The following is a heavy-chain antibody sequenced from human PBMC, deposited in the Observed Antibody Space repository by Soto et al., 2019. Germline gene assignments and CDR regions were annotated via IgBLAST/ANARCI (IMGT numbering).Heavy chain of an antibody. CDR3: ARKHPLDSRVSYN. CDR2: IYPRDSDI. CDR1: GDRFTGFW. J-gene: IGHJ4*02. Sequence: PGESLKISCKVFGDRFTGFWIGWVRHRPGKGLEWVGSIYPRDSDIRYNPSFEGQVTVSADRSTTTAFLQWSSLMASDTAIYYCARKHPLDSRVSYNWGQGAMATV. D-gene: IGHD3-22*01. V-gene: IGHV5-51*01.